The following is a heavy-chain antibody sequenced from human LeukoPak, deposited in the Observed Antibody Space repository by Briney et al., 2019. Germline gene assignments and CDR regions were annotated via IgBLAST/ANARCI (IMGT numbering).Heavy chain of an antibody. CDR3: AGLVGRYSSGLYYYYFDY. Sequence: SETLSLTCTVSGDSINSLDLWSWVRQPPGKGLEWIGEMYLNGTTHSNPSVKSRVTISIDKSKNQFFLDLSSVTAADTAVYYCAGLVGRYSSGLYYYYFDYWGQGTLVTVSS. D-gene: IGHD3-22*01. CDR2: MYLNGTT. CDR1: GDSINSLDL. J-gene: IGHJ4*02. V-gene: IGHV4-4*02.